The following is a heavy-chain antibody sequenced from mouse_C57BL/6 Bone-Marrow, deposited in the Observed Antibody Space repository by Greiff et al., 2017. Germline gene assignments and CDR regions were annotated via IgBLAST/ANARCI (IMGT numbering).Heavy chain of an antibody. Sequence: EVKLVESGGGLVQPGGSLKLSCAASGFTFSDYYMYWVRQTPEKRLEWVAYISNGGGSTYYPDTVKGRFTISRDNAKNTLYLQMSRLKSEDTAMYYCARQGEAMDYWGQGTSVTVSS. J-gene: IGHJ4*01. CDR3: ARQGEAMDY. CDR2: ISNGGGST. V-gene: IGHV5-12*01. CDR1: GFTFSDYY.